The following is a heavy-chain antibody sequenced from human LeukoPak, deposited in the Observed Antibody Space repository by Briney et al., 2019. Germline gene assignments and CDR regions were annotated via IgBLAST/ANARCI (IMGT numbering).Heavy chain of an antibody. J-gene: IGHJ4*02. CDR2: INPSGGST. CDR3: ARAEIYYYDSSGYLPYD. CDR1: GYTFTSYY. V-gene: IGHV1-46*01. Sequence: GASVKVSCKASGYTFTSYYMHWVRQAPGQGLEWMGIINPSGGSTSYAQKFQGRVTMTRDTSTSTVYMELSSLRSEDTAVYYCARAEIYYYDSSGYLPYDWGQGTLVTVSS. D-gene: IGHD3-22*01.